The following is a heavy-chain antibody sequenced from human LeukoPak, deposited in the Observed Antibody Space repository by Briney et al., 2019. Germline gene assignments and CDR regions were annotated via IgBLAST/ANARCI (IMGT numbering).Heavy chain of an antibody. J-gene: IGHJ4*02. Sequence: SETLSLTCTVSGGSISSYYWSWIRQPPGKGLEWIGYIYYSGSTNYNPSLKSRVTISVDTSKNQFSLKLSSLTAADTAVYYCARAPGGHPTNNYFDYWGQGTLVTVSS. D-gene: IGHD3-16*01. CDR2: IYYSGST. CDR1: GGSISSYY. CDR3: ARAPGGHPTNNYFDY. V-gene: IGHV4-59*01.